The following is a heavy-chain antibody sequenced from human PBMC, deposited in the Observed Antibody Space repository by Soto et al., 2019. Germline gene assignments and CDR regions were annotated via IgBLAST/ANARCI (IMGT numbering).Heavy chain of an antibody. J-gene: IGHJ5*02. CDR1: GYTFTSYG. Sequence: ASVKVSCKASGYTFTSYGVNWVRQAPGQGLEWMGWIRSYNNSTNYAQKLQGRVTMTTDTSTNTAYMELRSLRSDDTAVYYCARHGNGDDHWGQRTLVTVSS. V-gene: IGHV1-18*01. CDR2: IRSYNNST. D-gene: IGHD2-8*01. CDR3: ARHGNGDDH.